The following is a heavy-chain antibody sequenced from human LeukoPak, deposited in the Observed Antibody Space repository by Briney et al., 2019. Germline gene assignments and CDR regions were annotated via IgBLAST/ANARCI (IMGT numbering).Heavy chain of an antibody. J-gene: IGHJ4*02. CDR3: ARFYCDSSGRHFDY. CDR2: IYYSGST. V-gene: IGHV4-59*01. Sequence: SETLSLTCTVSGGSISSYYWSWIRQPPGKGLEWIGYIYYSGSTNYNPSLKSRVTISVDTSKNQFSLKLSSVTAADTAVYYCARFYCDSSGRHFDYWGQGTLVTVSS. D-gene: IGHD3-22*01. CDR1: GGSISSYY.